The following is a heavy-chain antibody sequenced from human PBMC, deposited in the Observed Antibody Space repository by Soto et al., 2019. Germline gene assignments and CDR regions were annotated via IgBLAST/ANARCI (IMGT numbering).Heavy chain of an antibody. CDR2: IGANSALP. V-gene: IGHV1-18*04. CDR1: GYAFASFG. D-gene: IGHD3-10*01. J-gene: IGHJ6*02. Sequence: ASVKVSCKASGYAFASFGISWVRQAPGQGLEWMGWIGANSALPKFAQKFQGRVTMTTDTSTTTAYMELRGLRSDDTAMYYCARDVLPSDYYYGMDVWGQGTAVTVSS. CDR3: ARDVLPSDYYYGMDV.